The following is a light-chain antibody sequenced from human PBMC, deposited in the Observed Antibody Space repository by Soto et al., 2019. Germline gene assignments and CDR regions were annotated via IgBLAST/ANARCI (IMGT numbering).Light chain of an antibody. CDR1: QGLLYSDGNTY. CDR3: MQGTHRPIT. J-gene: IGKJ5*01. Sequence: DVFMTQSPLSLSVTIVQPASISWWSTQGLLYSDGNTYLNWFQQRPGQSPRRLIYKVSDRDSGVPDRFSGSGSGTDFTLKISRVEAEDVGVYYCMQGTHRPITFGQGTRLEIK. V-gene: IGKV2-30*01. CDR2: KVS.